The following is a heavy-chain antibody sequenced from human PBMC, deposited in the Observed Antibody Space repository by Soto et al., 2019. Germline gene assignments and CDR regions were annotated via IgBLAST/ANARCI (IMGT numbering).Heavy chain of an antibody. J-gene: IGHJ3*01. CDR2: IRKDESKM. Sequence: EVQLVESGGGLVQPGGSLRLSCTGSGFIFGNYWMTWVRQAPGQGLEWVANIRKDESKMSYLDSVRGRFTISRDNAKNSLFLQMNDLRAEDTALYDCTRDISPGTSGWYFDAFDLWGQGTMVTVSS. CDR3: TRDISPGTSGWYFDAFDL. CDR1: GFIFGNYW. V-gene: IGHV3-7*05. D-gene: IGHD6-19*01.